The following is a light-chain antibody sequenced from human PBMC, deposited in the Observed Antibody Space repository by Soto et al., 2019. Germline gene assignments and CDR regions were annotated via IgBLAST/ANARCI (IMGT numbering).Light chain of an antibody. Sequence: DIQMTQSPSTLSASVGDRVTITCRADQSITRWLAWFQQKPGKATSLLIYDATNLQPGVPSRFSGSGSGTECTLTISSLQPDDFATYYCKQYNGYSHSFGQGTRVESK. CDR1: QSITRW. J-gene: IGKJ2*01. V-gene: IGKV1-5*01. CDR3: KQYNGYSHS. CDR2: DAT.